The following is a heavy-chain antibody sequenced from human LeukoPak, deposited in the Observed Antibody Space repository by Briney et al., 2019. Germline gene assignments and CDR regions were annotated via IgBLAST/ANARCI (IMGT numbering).Heavy chain of an antibody. CDR3: ARVATGAFDY. CDR1: GGSISSGGYY. V-gene: IGHV4-31*03. J-gene: IGHJ4*02. CDR2: IYYSGST. Sequence: PSETLSLTCTVSGGSISSGGYYWSWIRQHPGKGLEWIGYIYYSGSTYYNPSLKSRVTISVDTSKNQFSLKLSSVPPGDTAVYYCARVATGAFDYWGQGTLVTVSS. D-gene: IGHD1-14*01.